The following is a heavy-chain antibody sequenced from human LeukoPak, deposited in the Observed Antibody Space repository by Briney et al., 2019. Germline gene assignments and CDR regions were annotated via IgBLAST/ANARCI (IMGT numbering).Heavy chain of an antibody. CDR2: IRYDGSNK. CDR3: ARDHHRRLYDSQARDTFDI. Sequence: GGSLRLSCAGAGFTFSSYGMHWVRQAPGKGLEWVAFIRYDGSNKYYADSVKGRFTISRDNAKNSLYLQMNSLRADDTAVYYCARDHHRRLYDSQARDTFDIWGQGTMVTVSS. J-gene: IGHJ3*02. D-gene: IGHD3-22*01. CDR1: GFTFSSYG. V-gene: IGHV3-30*02.